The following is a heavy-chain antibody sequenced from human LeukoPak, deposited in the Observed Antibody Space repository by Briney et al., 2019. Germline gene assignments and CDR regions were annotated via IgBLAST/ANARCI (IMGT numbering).Heavy chain of an antibody. Sequence: PGGSLRLSCTASVFTLSTNYMSWVRQAPAKGLEGVSVLYSNGSTYYAGSVKGRFTISRDNSKNTLYLQMNSLRAEDTAVYYCARGVAGDYYYYGMDVWGQGTTVTVSS. CDR3: ARGVAGDYYYYGMDV. J-gene: IGHJ6*02. CDR2: LYSNGST. V-gene: IGHV3-53*01. D-gene: IGHD6-13*01. CDR1: VFTLSTNY.